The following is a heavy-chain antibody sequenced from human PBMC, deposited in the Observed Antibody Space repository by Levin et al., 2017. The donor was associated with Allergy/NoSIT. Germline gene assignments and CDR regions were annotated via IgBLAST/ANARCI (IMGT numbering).Heavy chain of an antibody. Sequence: GGSLRLSCAASGFTFSSYAMHWVRQAPGKGLEWVAVISYDGSNKYYADSVKGRFTISRDNSKNTLYLQMNSLRAEDTAVYYCARELEAAYYDILTGWHHYAFDIWGQGTMVTVSS. CDR2: ISYDGSNK. J-gene: IGHJ3*02. D-gene: IGHD3-9*01. CDR3: ARELEAAYYDILTGWHHYAFDI. V-gene: IGHV3-30-3*01. CDR1: GFTFSSYA.